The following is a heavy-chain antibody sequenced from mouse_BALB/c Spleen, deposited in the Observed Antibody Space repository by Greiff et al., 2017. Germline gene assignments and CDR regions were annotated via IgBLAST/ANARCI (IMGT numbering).Heavy chain of an antibody. CDR3: AREEGYDAWFAY. CDR2: IYPGDGDT. D-gene: IGHD2-14*01. Sequence: QVQLQQSGAELVRPGSSVKISCKASCYAFSSYWMNWVKQRPGQGLEWIGQIYPGDGDTNYNGKFKGKATLTADKSSSTAYMQLSSLTSEDSAVYFCAREEGYDAWFAYWGQGTLVTVSA. V-gene: IGHV1-80*01. J-gene: IGHJ3*01. CDR1: CYAFSSYW.